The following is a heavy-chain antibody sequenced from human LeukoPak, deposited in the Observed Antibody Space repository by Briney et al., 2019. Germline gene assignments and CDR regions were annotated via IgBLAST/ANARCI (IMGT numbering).Heavy chain of an antibody. CDR3: ARVGAVAYCGGDCYEN. V-gene: IGHV3-66*01. CDR1: GFTFSSYA. J-gene: IGHJ4*02. D-gene: IGHD2-21*02. Sequence: SGGSLRLSCAASGFTFSSYAMSWVRQAPGKGLEWVSVIYSGGSTYYADSVKGRFTISRDNSKNTLYLQMNSLRAEDTAVYYCARVGAVAYCGGDCYENWGQGTLVTVSS. CDR2: IYSGGST.